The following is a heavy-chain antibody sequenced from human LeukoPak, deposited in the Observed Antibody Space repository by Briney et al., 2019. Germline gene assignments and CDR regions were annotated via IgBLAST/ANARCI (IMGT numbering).Heavy chain of an antibody. CDR2: IYYNGST. Sequence: SETLSLTCTVSGGSISSHYWSWIRQPPGKGLEWIGYIYYNGSTNYNPSLKSRVTISVDTSKNQFSLKLSSVTAADTAVYYCARIREGEDYYYYMDVWGKGTTVTVSS. J-gene: IGHJ6*03. CDR3: ARIREGEDYYYYMDV. D-gene: IGHD3-16*01. V-gene: IGHV4-59*11. CDR1: GGSISSHY.